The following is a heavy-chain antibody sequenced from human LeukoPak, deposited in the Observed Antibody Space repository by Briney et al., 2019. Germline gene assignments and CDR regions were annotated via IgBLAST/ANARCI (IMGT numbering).Heavy chain of an antibody. D-gene: IGHD1-26*01. Sequence: GGSLTLSCALSGFILGNNYMSWVRQAPGKGLEWVSVIYRDGSTYSADSVKGRFTISRDNSKNTLFLQTNSLRAEDTAGYYCAREGVGGTGRNFGFEYWGQGTLVTVSS. CDR2: IYRDGST. CDR3: AREGVGGTGRNFGFEY. CDR1: GFILGNNY. V-gene: IGHV3-53*01. J-gene: IGHJ4*02.